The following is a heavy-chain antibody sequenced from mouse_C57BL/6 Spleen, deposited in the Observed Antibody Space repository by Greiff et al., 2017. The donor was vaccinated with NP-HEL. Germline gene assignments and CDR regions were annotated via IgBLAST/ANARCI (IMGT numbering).Heavy chain of an antibody. CDR1: GYTFTSYW. Sequence: QVQLQQPGAELVMPGASVKLSCKASGYTFTSYWMHWVKQRPGQGLEWIGEIDPSDSYTNYNQKFKGKSTLTVDKSSSTAYMQLSSLTSEDSAVYYCARRAPDSSGYWFAYWGQGTLVTVSA. J-gene: IGHJ3*01. CDR3: ARRAPDSSGYWFAY. CDR2: IDPSDSYT. V-gene: IGHV1-69*01. D-gene: IGHD3-2*02.